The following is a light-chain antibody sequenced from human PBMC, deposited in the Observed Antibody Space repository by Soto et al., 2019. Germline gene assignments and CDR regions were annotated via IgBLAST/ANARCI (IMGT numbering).Light chain of an antibody. CDR3: QQYYSNALT. CDR2: WAS. J-gene: IGKJ4*01. CDR1: QSVLCSSNNKNY. V-gene: IGKV4-1*01. Sequence: DIVLTQSPDSLAVSLGERATINCKSSQSVLCSSNNKNYLAWYQQKPGQPPKLFIYWASTRESGVPDRFSGSGSGTDFTLTISSLQAEDVAVYYCQQYYSNALTFGGGTKVEIK.